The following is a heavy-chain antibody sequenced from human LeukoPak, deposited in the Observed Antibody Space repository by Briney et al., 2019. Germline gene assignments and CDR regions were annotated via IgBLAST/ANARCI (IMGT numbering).Heavy chain of an antibody. Sequence: GGSLRLSCAASGFTFSSYSMNWVRQAPGKGLEWDSYISSSSSSIYYADSVKGRFTISRDNAKNALYMQMNSLRAEDTAVYYCARADFWSGYYMDYWGQGTLVTVSS. CDR1: GFTFSSYS. V-gene: IGHV3-48*01. J-gene: IGHJ4*02. CDR2: ISSSSSSI. CDR3: ARADFWSGYYMDY. D-gene: IGHD3-3*01.